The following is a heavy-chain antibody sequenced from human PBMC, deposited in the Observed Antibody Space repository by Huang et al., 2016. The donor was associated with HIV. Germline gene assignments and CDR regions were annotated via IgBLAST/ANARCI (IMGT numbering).Heavy chain of an antibody. J-gene: IGHJ3*01. V-gene: IGHV2-5*02. CDR1: GFSLSTSGVA. D-gene: IGHD3-10*01. CDR3: AHRRVVHYHPTYYRRPVEAFDV. CDR2: IYWDEDR. Sequence: QITLKESGPSLVKPTQTLTLTCPFSGFSLSTSGVAVGWIRQPPGKALAWLANIYWDEDRRYSPTPKSRLAITKDTSNNQVVLTLTNVDLVDTGTYYGAHRRVVHYHPTYYRRPVEAFDVWGQGTMVSVSS.